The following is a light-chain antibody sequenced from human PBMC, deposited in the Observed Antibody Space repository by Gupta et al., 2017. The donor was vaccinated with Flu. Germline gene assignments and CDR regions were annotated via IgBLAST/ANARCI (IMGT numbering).Light chain of an antibody. J-gene: IGKJ3*01. CDR3: QQSDSTPFT. V-gene: IGKV1-39*01. CDR1: QSISRF. Sequence: DIQLTQAPSSLSASVGDRVTITCRASQSISRFLNWYQQRPGKAPKFLIHAASSLQSGVPSRFSGSGFWRDFTITISSLQPEDFATYYCQQSDSTPFTFGPGTKVDI. CDR2: AAS.